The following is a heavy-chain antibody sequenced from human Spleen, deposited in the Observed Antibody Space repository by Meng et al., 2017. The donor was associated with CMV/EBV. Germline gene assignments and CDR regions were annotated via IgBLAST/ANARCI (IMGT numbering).Heavy chain of an antibody. J-gene: IGHJ3*02. D-gene: IGHD3-3*01. Sequence: ASVKVSCKASGYTFTNYYTHWVRQAPGQGLEWMGLINPSGSSTTYAQKFQGRVSMTRDTSTSTVYMELSSLRSEDTAVYYCARDGDYDFWSDTGGSAFDIWGQGTMVTVSS. CDR1: GYTFTNYY. CDR2: INPSGSST. CDR3: ARDGDYDFWSDTGGSAFDI. V-gene: IGHV1-46*01.